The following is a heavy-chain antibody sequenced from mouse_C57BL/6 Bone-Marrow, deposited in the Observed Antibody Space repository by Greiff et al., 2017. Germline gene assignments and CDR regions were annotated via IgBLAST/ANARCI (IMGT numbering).Heavy chain of an antibody. CDR1: GYTFTSYW. V-gene: IGHV1-62-3*01. J-gene: IGHJ3*01. D-gene: IGHD1-1*01. CDR2: IDPNSGGT. CDR3: APLLRYHPWCAY. Sequence: QVQLKQPGAELVKPGASVKLSCKASGYTFTSYWMHWVKQRPGRGLEWIGRIDPNSGGTKYNEKFKSKATLTVDKPSSTAYMQLSSLTSEDSAVYYCAPLLRYHPWCAYWGQGTLVTVSA.